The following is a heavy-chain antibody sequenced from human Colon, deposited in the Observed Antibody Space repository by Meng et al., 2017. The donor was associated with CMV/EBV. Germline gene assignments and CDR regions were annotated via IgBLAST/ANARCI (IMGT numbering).Heavy chain of an antibody. CDR1: GFTFTTYT. V-gene: IGHV3-21*01. Sequence: GGPLRLSCATSGFTFTTYTMNWVRQAPGKGLEWVSCISHSGSYIYQADSVKGRFTISRDNAKNSVYLEMNNLTAEDTAVYYCARTARQWLVQGWFDPWGQGTLVTVSS. CDR3: ARTARQWLVQGWFDP. CDR2: ISHSGSYI. D-gene: IGHD6-19*01. J-gene: IGHJ5*02.